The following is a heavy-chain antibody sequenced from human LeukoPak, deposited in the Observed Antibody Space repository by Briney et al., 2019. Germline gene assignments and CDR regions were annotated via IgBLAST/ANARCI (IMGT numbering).Heavy chain of an antibody. D-gene: IGHD3-16*01. CDR3: VTKLYVGHTHAFDI. CDR1: GFTFSSYA. V-gene: IGHV3-23*01. Sequence: GGSLRLSCSASGFTFSSYAMSWVRQAPGKGLEWVSSVNDGGDNTYYADYLRGRFTVSRDNSRNTLWLQMNSLRAEDTALYYCVTKLYVGHTHAFDIWGQGTMVTVSP. J-gene: IGHJ3*02. CDR2: VNDGGDNT.